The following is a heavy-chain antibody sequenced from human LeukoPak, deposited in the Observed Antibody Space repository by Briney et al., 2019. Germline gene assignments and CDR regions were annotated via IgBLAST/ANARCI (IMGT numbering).Heavy chain of an antibody. J-gene: IGHJ3*02. D-gene: IGHD3-22*01. Sequence: GASVKVSCKASGYTFTSYGISWVRQAPGQGLEWMGIINPSGGSTSYAQKFQGRVTMTRDTSTSTVYMELSSLRSEDTAVYYCAREDSSGYYASSAFDIWGQGTMVTVSS. CDR2: INPSGGST. CDR3: AREDSSGYYASSAFDI. CDR1: GYTFTSYG. V-gene: IGHV1-46*01.